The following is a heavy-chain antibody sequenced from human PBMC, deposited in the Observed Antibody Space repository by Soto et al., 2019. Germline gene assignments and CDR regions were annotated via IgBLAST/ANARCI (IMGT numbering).Heavy chain of an antibody. CDR3: ARDGTLYDSSAYYYLY. CDR2: ITPMFGTP. CDR1: GGTFSRYT. V-gene: IGHV1-69*13. D-gene: IGHD3-22*01. Sequence: SVKVSCKASGGTFSRYTITWVRQAPGQGLEWMGGITPMFGTPNYAQKFQGRVTITADESTSTAYMELSSLRSEDTAMYYCARDGTLYDSSAYYYLYWGQGTLVTSPQ. J-gene: IGHJ4*02.